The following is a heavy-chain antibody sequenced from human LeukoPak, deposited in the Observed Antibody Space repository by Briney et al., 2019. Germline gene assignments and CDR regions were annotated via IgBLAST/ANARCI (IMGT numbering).Heavy chain of an antibody. CDR2: IYSGGST. D-gene: IGHD2-2*03. CDR1: GFTVSSNY. V-gene: IGHV3-66*01. J-gene: IGHJ6*03. Sequence: GGSLRLSCAASGFTVSSNYMSWVRQAPGKGLEWVSVIYSGGSTYYADSVKGRFTISRDNSKNTLYLQMNSLRAEDTAVYYCARLDSDYYYYMDVWGKGTTVTISS. CDR3: ARLDSDYYYYMDV.